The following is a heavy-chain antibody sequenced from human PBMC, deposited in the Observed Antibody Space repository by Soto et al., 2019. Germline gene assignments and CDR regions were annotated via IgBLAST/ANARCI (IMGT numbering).Heavy chain of an antibody. CDR3: ARDGVVVPSALYYFDS. V-gene: IGHV1-46*01. CDR2: INPSGYGT. Sequence: ASVKVSCKASGYTFTSYYMHWVRQAPGQGLEWMGTINPSGYGTSYAQKFQGRVTMTRDTSTSTFYMELSSMRSEDTAVYFCARDGVVVPSALYYFDSWGQGTLVTVSS. D-gene: IGHD2-2*01. J-gene: IGHJ4*02. CDR1: GYTFTSYY.